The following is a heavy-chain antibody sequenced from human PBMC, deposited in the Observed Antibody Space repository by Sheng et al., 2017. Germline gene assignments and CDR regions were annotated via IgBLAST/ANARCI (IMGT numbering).Heavy chain of an antibody. CDR3: ARCTGTAGYYYYMDV. Sequence: QVQVVESGGGVVQPGRSLRLSCAASGFTFSSYGMHWVRQAPGKGLEWMAVIWFDGSNKYYADSVKGRFTISRDNSKNTLYLQMNSLRAEDTAVYYCARCTGTAGYYYYMDVWGQGTTVTVSS. CDR2: IWFDGSNK. CDR1: GFTFSSYG. J-gene: IGHJ6*03. V-gene: IGHV3-33*01.